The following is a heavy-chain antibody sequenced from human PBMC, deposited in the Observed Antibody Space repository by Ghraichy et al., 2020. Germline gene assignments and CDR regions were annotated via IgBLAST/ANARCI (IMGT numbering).Heavy chain of an antibody. CDR3: ASHRIGTARRWFDP. CDR2: IDPSDSDI. CDR1: GYSFTSYW. V-gene: IGHV5-10-1*01. Sequence: KVSCKGSGYSFTSYWISWVRQMPGKGLEWMGRIDPSDSDIDYRPSFQGHVTISVDKSINTAYLQWSSLKASDTAVYFCASHRIGTARRWFDPWGQGTLVTVSS. D-gene: IGHD1-26*01. J-gene: IGHJ5*02.